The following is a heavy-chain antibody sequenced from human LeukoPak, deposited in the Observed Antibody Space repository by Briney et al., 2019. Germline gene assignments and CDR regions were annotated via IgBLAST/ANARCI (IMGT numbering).Heavy chain of an antibody. CDR2: IYYSGST. Sequence: SETLSLTCTVSGGSISTYYWTWIRQPPGKGLEWIGYIYYSGSTNYNPSLKSRVTISLDTSKNQFSLKLSSVTAADTAVYYCAREIDFPGGLRIDFWGQGILVTVSS. V-gene: IGHV4-59*01. CDR3: AREIDFPGGLRIDF. D-gene: IGHD3/OR15-3a*01. CDR1: GGSISTYY. J-gene: IGHJ4*02.